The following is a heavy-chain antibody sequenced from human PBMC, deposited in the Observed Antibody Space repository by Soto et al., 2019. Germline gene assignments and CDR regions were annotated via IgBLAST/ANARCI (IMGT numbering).Heavy chain of an antibody. Sequence: SQTLSLTCAISGDSVSSNSAAWNWIRQSPSRGLEWLGRTYYRSKWYNDYAVSVKSRITINPDTSKNQFSLQLNSVTPEDTAVYYCARAPYSSSSYYYYYMDVWGKGTTVTVSS. V-gene: IGHV6-1*01. CDR3: ARAPYSSSSYYYYYMDV. J-gene: IGHJ6*03. CDR2: TYYRSKWYN. CDR1: GDSVSSNSAA. D-gene: IGHD6-6*01.